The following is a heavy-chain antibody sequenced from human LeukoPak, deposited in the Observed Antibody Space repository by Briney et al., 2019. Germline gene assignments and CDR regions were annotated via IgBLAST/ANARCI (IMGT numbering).Heavy chain of an antibody. CDR3: ARLRDYYSYYMDV. Sequence: SETLSLTCIVSGGSISTSGYFWGWIRQPPARGLEWIGTVYYTGSTDYNSSLKSRVTISVDTSKNQFSLRLSSVTAADTAVYYCARLRDYYSYYMDVWGKGTTVTVSS. V-gene: IGHV4-39*01. CDR1: GGSISTSGYF. J-gene: IGHJ6*03. CDR2: VYYTGST.